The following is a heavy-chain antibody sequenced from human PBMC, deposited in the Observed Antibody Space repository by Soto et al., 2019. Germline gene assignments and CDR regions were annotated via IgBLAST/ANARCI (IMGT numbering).Heavy chain of an antibody. D-gene: IGHD3-22*01. Sequence: QITLKESGPTLVKPTQTLTLTCSFSGFSLITRGEGVGWIRQPPGKALEWLAFIYWNNDKGYSPFLQTRLTTTKDTSKNQVVLTMTNMDPVDTATYYCAHLFGDYYDSTGYGHDAFDIWGLGTMVTVSS. V-gene: IGHV2-5*01. CDR2: IYWNNDK. CDR3: AHLFGDYYDSTGYGHDAFDI. J-gene: IGHJ3*02. CDR1: GFSLITRGEG.